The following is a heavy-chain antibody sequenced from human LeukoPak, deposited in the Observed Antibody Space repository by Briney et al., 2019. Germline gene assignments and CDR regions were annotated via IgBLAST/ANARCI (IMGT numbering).Heavy chain of an antibody. CDR2: ISYYGSNK. V-gene: IGHV3-30*04. CDR1: GFTFSSYA. D-gene: IGHD4-17*01. CDR3: ARGSVNGDYGCCFQH. J-gene: IGHJ1*01. Sequence: PGGSLRLPCAASGFTFSSYAMHWVRQAPGKGLEWVAIISYYGSNKYHADSVKGRFTISRDNSKNPLYLQMNSLRAEDTAVDYCARGSVNGDYGCCFQHWGQGTLVTVSS.